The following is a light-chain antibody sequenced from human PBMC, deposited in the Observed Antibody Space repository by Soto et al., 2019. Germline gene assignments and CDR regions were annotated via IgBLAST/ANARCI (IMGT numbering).Light chain of an antibody. Sequence: QSALTQPASVSGSPGQSITISCTGTSSDVGGYNYVSWYQQHPGKAPKLMIYEVSNRPSGVSNRFSGSKSGNTASLTISGLQAEDEADYYCSSYTSISTLVVFGGRTKVTVL. CDR1: SSDVGGYNY. V-gene: IGLV2-14*01. J-gene: IGLJ2*01. CDR2: EVS. CDR3: SSYTSISTLVV.